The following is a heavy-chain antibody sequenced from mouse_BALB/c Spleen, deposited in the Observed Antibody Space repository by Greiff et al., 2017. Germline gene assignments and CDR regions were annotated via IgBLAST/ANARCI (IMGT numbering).Heavy chain of an antibody. CDR3: AREGNPYYFDY. CDR2: INPYNDGT. V-gene: IGHV1-14*01. Sequence: VHVKQSGPELVKPGASVKMSCKASGYTFTSYVMHWVKQKPGQGLEWIGYINPYNDGTKYNEKFKGKATLTSDKSSSTAYMELSSLTSEDSAVYYCAREGNPYYFDYWGQGTTLTVSS. J-gene: IGHJ2*01. CDR1: GYTFTSYV.